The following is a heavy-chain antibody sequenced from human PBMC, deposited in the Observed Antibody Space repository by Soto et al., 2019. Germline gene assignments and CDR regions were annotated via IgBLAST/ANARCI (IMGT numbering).Heavy chain of an antibody. CDR2: ISAHNDNT. Sequence: QVHLVQSGAEVRKPGASVKVSCKGSGYTFTSYGIAWVRQAPGQGLEWRGWISAHNDNTNYAQKVQGRVTVTRDTSTSTAYMELRNLRSDGTAVYYCARGRYGDYWGQGALVTVSS. CDR3: ARGRYGDY. D-gene: IGHD1-1*01. CDR1: GYTFTSYG. V-gene: IGHV1-18*01. J-gene: IGHJ4*02.